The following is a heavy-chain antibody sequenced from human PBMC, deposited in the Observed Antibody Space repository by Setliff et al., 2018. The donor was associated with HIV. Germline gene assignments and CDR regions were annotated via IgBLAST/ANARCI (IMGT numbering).Heavy chain of an antibody. CDR3: ARGAYGSGSLYYMDV. V-gene: IGHV4-4*02. CDR1: GDSVSSSNW. D-gene: IGHD3-10*01. Sequence: SETLSLTCAVSGDSVSSSNWWNWVRQPPGKGLEWIGEIDHSGSTNYNPSLKSRVTISVDTSKNQFSLKLSSVTAADTAVYYCARGAYGSGSLYYMDVWGKGTTVTVSS. CDR2: IDHSGST. J-gene: IGHJ6*03.